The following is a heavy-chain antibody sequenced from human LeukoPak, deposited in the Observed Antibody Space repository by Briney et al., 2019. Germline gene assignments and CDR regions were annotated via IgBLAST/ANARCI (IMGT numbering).Heavy chain of an antibody. Sequence: GGSLRLSCAASGFTFSSYAMSWVRQAPGKGLEWVSAISGSGGSTYYADSVKGRFTISRDNSKNTLYLQMNSLRAEDTAVYYCARDGGGVVILYYFDYWGQGTLVTVSS. CDR1: GFTFSSYA. CDR2: ISGSGGST. J-gene: IGHJ4*02. CDR3: ARDGGGVVILYYFDY. D-gene: IGHD2-21*01. V-gene: IGHV3-23*01.